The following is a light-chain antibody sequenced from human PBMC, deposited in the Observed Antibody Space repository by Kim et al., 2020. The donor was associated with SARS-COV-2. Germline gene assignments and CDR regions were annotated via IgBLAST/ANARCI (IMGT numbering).Light chain of an antibody. J-gene: IGKJ1*01. V-gene: IGKV1-39*01. CDR1: QGISSS. CDR3: QQSYSIPWT. Sequence: ASVGDTVTSTCRASQGISSSSNWYQLEPGKAPKLVIYAASNLQRGVPSRFSGSGSGTDFTLTISSLQPEDFATYYCQQSYSIPWTFGQGTKVDIK. CDR2: AAS.